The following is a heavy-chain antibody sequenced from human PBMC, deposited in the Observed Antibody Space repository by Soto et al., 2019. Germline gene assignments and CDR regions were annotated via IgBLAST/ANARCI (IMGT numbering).Heavy chain of an antibody. J-gene: IGHJ6*01. D-gene: IGHD3-10*01. CDR1: GDSVSSNSGA. V-gene: IGHV6-1*01. Sequence: RSQTLSLTCVISGDSVSSNSGAWNWIRQSPSRGLEWLGRTYYRSRWSFDYALSVKSRLTIDPDTSKNQFSLHLDSLTPEDTAVYYRADFTCLRGREVWEQGTPVTVSS. CDR3: ADFTCLRGREV. CDR2: TYYRSRWSF.